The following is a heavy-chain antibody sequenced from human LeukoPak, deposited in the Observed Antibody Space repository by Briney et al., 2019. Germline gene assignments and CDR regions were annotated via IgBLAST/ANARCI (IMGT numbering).Heavy chain of an antibody. V-gene: IGHV3-30*02. CDR1: GLSFSSYG. D-gene: IGHD1-26*01. CDR2: IQYDGSNK. Sequence: GGSLRLSCAASGLSFSSYGMHWVRQAPGKGLEWVAFIQYDGSNKFYADSVKGRFTISRDNSKNTLYLQMNSLRAEDTAVYYCAKDKYSGSYQDYWGQGTLVTVSS. CDR3: AKDKYSGSYQDY. J-gene: IGHJ4*02.